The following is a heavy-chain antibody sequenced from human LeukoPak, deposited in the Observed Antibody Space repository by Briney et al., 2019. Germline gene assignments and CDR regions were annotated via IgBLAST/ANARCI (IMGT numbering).Heavy chain of an antibody. J-gene: IGHJ3*02. D-gene: IGHD3-9*01. Sequence: PSQTLSLTCAVCGGSISSGDYYWSWIRQPPGKGLKWIGYIYYSGSTYYNPSLKSRVTISVDTSKNQFSLKLSSVTAADTAVYYCARDRITIFGGPRGAFDIWGQGTMVTVSS. CDR2: IYYSGST. CDR3: ARDRITIFGGPRGAFDI. CDR1: GGSISSGDYY. V-gene: IGHV4-30-4*08.